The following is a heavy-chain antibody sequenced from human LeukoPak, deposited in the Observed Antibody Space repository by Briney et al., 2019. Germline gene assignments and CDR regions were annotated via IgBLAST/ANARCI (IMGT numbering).Heavy chain of an antibody. Sequence: ASVKVSCKASGYTFTGYYMHWVRQAPGQGLEWMGWINPNSGGTNYAQKFQGRVTMTRDTSMSTVYMELSRLRSDDTAVYYCARASFRVVVMDFDYWGQGTLVTVSS. CDR2: INPNSGGT. CDR3: ARASFRVVVMDFDY. J-gene: IGHJ4*02. V-gene: IGHV1-2*02. D-gene: IGHD3-22*01. CDR1: GYTFTGYY.